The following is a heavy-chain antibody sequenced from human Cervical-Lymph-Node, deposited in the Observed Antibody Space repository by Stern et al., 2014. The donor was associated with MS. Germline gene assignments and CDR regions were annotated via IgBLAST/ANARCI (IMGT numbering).Heavy chain of an antibody. V-gene: IGHV3-74*01. D-gene: IGHD1-14*01. CDR3: ARETGSWLDP. CDR2: INRDGSRT. J-gene: IGHJ5*02. CDR1: GFTLSRYS. Sequence: EVQLVESGGGLVQPGGSLRLSCAASGFTLSRYSMHWVRHAPGKGLVWVSRINRDGSRTNYADSVKGRFTISRDNAKNTLYLQMNSLRVEDTAVYYCARETGSWLDPWGQGTLVSVSS.